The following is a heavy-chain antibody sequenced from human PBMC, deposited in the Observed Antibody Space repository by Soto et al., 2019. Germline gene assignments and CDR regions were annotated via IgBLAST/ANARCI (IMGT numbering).Heavy chain of an antibody. CDR1: GGTFSSYA. J-gene: IGHJ5*02. Sequence: QVQLVQSGAEVKKPGSSVKVSCKASGGTFSSYAISWVRQAPGQGLEWMGGIIPIFGTANYAQKFQGRVTITADESTSTAYMELSSLRSADTAVYYCARAQDSRLTIFGVVINWFDPWGQGTLVTVSS. CDR2: IIPIFGTA. V-gene: IGHV1-69*01. D-gene: IGHD3-3*01. CDR3: ARAQDSRLTIFGVVINWFDP.